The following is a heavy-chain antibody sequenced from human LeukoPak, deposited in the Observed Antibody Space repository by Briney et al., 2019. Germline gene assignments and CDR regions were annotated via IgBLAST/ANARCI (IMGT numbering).Heavy chain of an antibody. D-gene: IGHD2-2*01. CDR2: ISSSSSYT. Sequence: PGGSLRLSCAASGFTFSDYYMSWIRQAPGKGLEWVSYISSSSSYTNYADSVKGRFTISRDNAKNSLYLQMNSLRAEDTAVYYCARDRRSTSFSPSMDVWGQGTTVTVSS. CDR1: GFTFSDYY. CDR3: ARDRRSTSFSPSMDV. V-gene: IGHV3-11*05. J-gene: IGHJ6*02.